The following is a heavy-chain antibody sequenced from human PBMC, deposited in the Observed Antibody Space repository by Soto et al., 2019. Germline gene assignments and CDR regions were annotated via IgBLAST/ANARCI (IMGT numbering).Heavy chain of an antibody. V-gene: IGHV1-8*02. J-gene: IGHJ4*02. CDR1: GYTFTDYD. CDR3: STWGRNGWYTGFF. CDR2: MNPNSGRT. Sequence: QVQLVQSGAEVRKPGASVKVSCKTSGYTFTDYDINWVRQAPGQGLEWVGRMNPNSGRTDYAQKLEGRVTMTRDIAISTDYMELSRLGYDDTAVYFCSTWGRNGWYTGFFWGQGTLVTVSS. D-gene: IGHD6-19*01.